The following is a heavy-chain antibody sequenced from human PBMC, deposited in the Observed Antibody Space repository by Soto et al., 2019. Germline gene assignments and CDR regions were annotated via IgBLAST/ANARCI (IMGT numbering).Heavy chain of an antibody. V-gene: IGHV3-33*01. J-gene: IGHJ4*02. CDR1: AVTFTGFG. Sequence: GGSLRLSCASSAVTFTGFGMHWIRQAPGKGLEWVAVIRFDGSNTYYADSVKGRFTISRDNPKNMLYLQMNSLRAEDTAIYYCARDGVGTTTYFGYFDYWGLGTLVTVSS. D-gene: IGHD1-26*01. CDR2: IRFDGSNT. CDR3: ARDGVGTTTYFGYFDY.